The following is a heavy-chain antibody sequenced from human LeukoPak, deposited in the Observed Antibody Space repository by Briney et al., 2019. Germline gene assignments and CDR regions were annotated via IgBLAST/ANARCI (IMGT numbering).Heavy chain of an antibody. Sequence: GGSLRLSCAASGFTFNTYSMNWVRQAPGKGLEWVSSISSSSNYIYYADSVKGRFTIFRDNAKNSLYLQMNSLRAEDTAVYYCARSGMSRFDYWGQGTLVTVSS. D-gene: IGHD1-26*01. V-gene: IGHV3-21*01. CDR1: GFTFNTYS. J-gene: IGHJ4*02. CDR3: ARSGMSRFDY. CDR2: ISSSSNYI.